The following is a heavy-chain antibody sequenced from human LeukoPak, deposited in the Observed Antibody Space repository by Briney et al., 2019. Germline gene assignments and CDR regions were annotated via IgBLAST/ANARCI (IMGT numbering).Heavy chain of an antibody. V-gene: IGHV3-21*01. D-gene: IGHD3-9*01. CDR3: ARDFRVFRYDILTYPDAFDI. Sequence: GGSLRLSCAASGFTFSSYSMNWVRQAPGKGLEWVSSISSSSSYIYYADSVKGRFTISRDNAKNSLYLQMNSLRAEDTAVYYCARDFRVFRYDILTYPDAFDIWGQGTMVTVSS. CDR1: GFTFSSYS. J-gene: IGHJ3*02. CDR2: ISSSSSYI.